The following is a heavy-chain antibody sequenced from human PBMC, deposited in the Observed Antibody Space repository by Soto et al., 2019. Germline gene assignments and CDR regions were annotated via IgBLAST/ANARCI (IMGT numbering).Heavy chain of an antibody. CDR3: AKDTYYYSSSGYYVFDS. CDR1: GYTFTSYD. J-gene: IGHJ4*02. D-gene: IGHD3-22*01. CDR2: MNPNSGKT. V-gene: IGHV1-8*01. Sequence: EASVKVSCKASGYTFTSYDINWVRQATGQGLEWMGWMNPNSGKTNYADSVKGRVTISRDNSKDTVYLQMNSLRAEDTAVYYCAKDTYYYSSSGYYVFDSWGQGTLVTVSS.